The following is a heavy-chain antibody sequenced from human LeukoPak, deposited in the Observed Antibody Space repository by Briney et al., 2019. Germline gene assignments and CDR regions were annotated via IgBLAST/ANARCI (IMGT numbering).Heavy chain of an antibody. Sequence: SETLSLTCTVSGDSISSYYCSWIRQPPGKGLEWIGYIYYSGSTSYNPSLKSRVTISLDTSNNQFSLKLRSVTAADTAVYYCARGRSIEPYYYYYYMDVWGKGTTVTVSS. CDR3: ARGRSIEPYYYYYYMDV. D-gene: IGHD1-14*01. V-gene: IGHV4-59*01. J-gene: IGHJ6*03. CDR2: IYYSGST. CDR1: GDSISSYY.